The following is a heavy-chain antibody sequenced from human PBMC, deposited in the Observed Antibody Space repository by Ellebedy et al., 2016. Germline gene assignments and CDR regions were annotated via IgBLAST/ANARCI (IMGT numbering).Heavy chain of an antibody. CDR3: ARGDSYYYDRRAKAGAFDI. CDR1: GYSFTSYW. CDR2: IYPGDSNT. Sequence: GESLKISCQGSGYSFTSYWLGRVRQMPGKGLEWMGLIYPGDSNTRYSPSFQGPVTISADKSISTAYLQWSSLKASATDLYYCARGDSYYYDRRAKAGAFDIWGQGTMVTVSS. J-gene: IGHJ3*02. D-gene: IGHD3-22*01. V-gene: IGHV5-51*01.